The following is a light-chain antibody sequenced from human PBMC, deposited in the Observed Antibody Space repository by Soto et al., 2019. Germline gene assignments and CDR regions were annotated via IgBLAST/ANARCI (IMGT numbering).Light chain of an antibody. CDR3: QQYNDWPPYT. Sequence: DIVMTQSPATLSVSPGERATLSCRASQSVSSDLAWYQQKPGQAPRLLIYGASTRATGIPTRFSGSGSGTEFTLTISSLQSEDIAVYYCQQYNDWPPYTFGQGTRLEIK. V-gene: IGKV3-15*01. CDR2: GAS. J-gene: IGKJ2*01. CDR1: QSVSSD.